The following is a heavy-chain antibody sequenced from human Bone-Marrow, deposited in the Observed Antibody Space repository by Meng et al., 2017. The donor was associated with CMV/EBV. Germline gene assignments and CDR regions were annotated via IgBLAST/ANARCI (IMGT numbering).Heavy chain of an antibody. J-gene: IGHJ4*02. CDR1: GFTFNTYW. CDR2: IKQDGSEK. Sequence: GGSLRLSCVASGFTFNTYWMSWVRQAPGKGLEWVANIKQDGSEKYYVGSVKGRFTISRDNAKNSLYLQRNSLRAEDTAVYYCARDPRVKSYVVVPAASDYWGQGTMVTVSS. CDR3: ARDPRVKSYVVVPAASDY. V-gene: IGHV3-7*01. D-gene: IGHD2-2*01.